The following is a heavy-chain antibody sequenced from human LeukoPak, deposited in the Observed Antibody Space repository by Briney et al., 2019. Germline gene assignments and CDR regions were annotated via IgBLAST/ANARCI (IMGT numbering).Heavy chain of an antibody. Sequence: PSETLSLTCTVSGGSISSGSYYWSWIRQPAGKGLEWIGRIYTSGSTNYNPSLKSRVTISVDTSKNQFSLKLSSVTAADTAVYYCAKDRYPRDVWGKGTTVTVSS. CDR2: IYTSGST. CDR3: AKDRYPRDV. V-gene: IGHV4-61*02. D-gene: IGHD1-1*01. CDR1: GGSISSGSYY. J-gene: IGHJ6*04.